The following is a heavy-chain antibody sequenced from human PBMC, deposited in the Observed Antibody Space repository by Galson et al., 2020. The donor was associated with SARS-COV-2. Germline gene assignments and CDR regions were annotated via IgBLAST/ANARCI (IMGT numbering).Heavy chain of an antibody. V-gene: IGHV3-30-3*01. CDR2: ISYDGSNK. CDR3: ASLGYCTNGVCYTPGGMDV. J-gene: IGHJ6*02. CDR1: GFTFSSYA. D-gene: IGHD2-8*01. Sequence: TGGSLRLSCAASGFTFSSYAMHWVRQAPGKGLEWVAVISYDGSNKYYADSVKGRFTISRDNSKNTLYLQMNSLRAEDTAVDYCASLGYCTNGVCYTPGGMDVWGQGTTVTVSS.